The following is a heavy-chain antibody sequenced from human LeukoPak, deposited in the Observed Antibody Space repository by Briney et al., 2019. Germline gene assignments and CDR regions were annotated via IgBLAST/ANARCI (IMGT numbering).Heavy chain of an antibody. D-gene: IGHD2-2*01. CDR2: IIHSGNT. Sequence: SGTLSLTCAVSGDSISRGTWWTWVRQSPGKGLQWIGDIIHSGNTNYNPSLRSRLTISLDKSRNQFSLKLNSVTAADTAVYYCTGYDIPYTFEFWGQGTLVTVPS. CDR3: TGYDIPYTFEF. J-gene: IGHJ4*02. CDR1: GDSISRGTW. V-gene: IGHV4-4*02.